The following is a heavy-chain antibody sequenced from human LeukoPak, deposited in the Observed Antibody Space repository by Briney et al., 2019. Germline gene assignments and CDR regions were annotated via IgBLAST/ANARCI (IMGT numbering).Heavy chain of an antibody. CDR3: ASPAIAAAAPVIDY. CDR1: GFTFSTYN. CDR2: MLSDGSNK. V-gene: IGHV3-33*01. J-gene: IGHJ4*02. Sequence: GGSLRLSCAASGFTFSTYNMHWVRQAPGNGLEWVALMLSDGSNKYHADSVKGRFTISRDNSKNTLFLQMNSLRDEDTAVYYCASPAIAAAAPVIDYWGQGTLVTVSS. D-gene: IGHD6-13*01.